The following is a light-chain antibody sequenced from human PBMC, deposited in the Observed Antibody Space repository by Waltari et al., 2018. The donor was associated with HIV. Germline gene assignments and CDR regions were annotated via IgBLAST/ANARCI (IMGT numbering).Light chain of an antibody. J-gene: IGLJ2*01. CDR3: QTWGAGTVV. V-gene: IGLV4-69*01. Sequence: QLVLTQSPSASASLGASVKPTCTLSSAHSTYAIAWHQQQPDQGPHYLMKLNSDGSHRKGDGIPDRFSGSASGAERYLTISNVQSEDEGIYYCQTWGAGTVVFGGGTKLSVL. CDR1: SAHSTYA. CDR2: LNSDGSH.